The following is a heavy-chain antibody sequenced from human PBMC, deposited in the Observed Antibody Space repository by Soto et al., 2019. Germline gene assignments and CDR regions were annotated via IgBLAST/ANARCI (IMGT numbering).Heavy chain of an antibody. CDR3: ARSVAVPGAHIDY. D-gene: IGHD6-19*01. J-gene: IGHJ4*02. V-gene: IGHV4-59*01. Sequence: NPSETLSLTCSVSGGSISGSYLSWIRQSPGKGLEWLGYVYYTGSTNYSPSLRSRVSISVDTSKNEFSLRLSSVTAADTAVYFCARSVAVPGAHIDYWGQGTQVTVSS. CDR1: GGSISGSY. CDR2: VYYTGST.